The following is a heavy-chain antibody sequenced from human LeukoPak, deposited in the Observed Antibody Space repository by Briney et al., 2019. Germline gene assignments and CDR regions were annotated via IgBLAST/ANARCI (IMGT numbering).Heavy chain of an antibody. CDR3: AKAIRDGYSNFDY. CDR1: GFPFSSYW. J-gene: IGHJ4*02. D-gene: IGHD5-24*01. Sequence: GGSLRLSCAASGFPFSSYWMSWVRQAPGKGLEWVANIRHDGSETYYVDSLRGRFTISRDNAKNLVYLQMSSLRAEDTAIYYCAKAIRDGYSNFDYWGQGTLVTVSS. V-gene: IGHV3-7*01. CDR2: IRHDGSET.